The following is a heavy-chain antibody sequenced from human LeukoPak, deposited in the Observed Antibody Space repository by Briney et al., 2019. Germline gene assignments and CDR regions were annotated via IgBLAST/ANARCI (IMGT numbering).Heavy chain of an antibody. D-gene: IGHD5-12*01. V-gene: IGHV4-30-4*01. CDR3: AKDHTYSGWFFDY. J-gene: IGHJ4*02. CDR2: IYYSGST. Sequence: SQTLSLTCTVSGGSISSGDYYWSWIRQPPGKGLEWIGYIYYSGSTYYNPSLKSRVTISVDTSKNQFSLKLSSVTAADTAVYYCAKDHTYSGWFFDYWGQGTLVTVSS. CDR1: GGSISSGDYY.